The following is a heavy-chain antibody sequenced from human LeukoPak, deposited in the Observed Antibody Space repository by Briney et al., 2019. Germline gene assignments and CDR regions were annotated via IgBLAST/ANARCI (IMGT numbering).Heavy chain of an antibody. J-gene: IGHJ4*02. CDR1: GFTFSCFG. CDR2: ISYDGSNK. D-gene: IGHD5-12*01. V-gene: IGHV3-30*18. CDR3: AKDMMGARSSGYDPNDY. Sequence: GGSLRLSCAASGFTFSCFGMHWVRQAPGKGLEWVAGISYDGSNKYYADSVKGRFTISRDNSKNTLYLQMNSLRAEDTAVYYCAKDMMGARSSGYDPNDYWGQGTLVTVSS.